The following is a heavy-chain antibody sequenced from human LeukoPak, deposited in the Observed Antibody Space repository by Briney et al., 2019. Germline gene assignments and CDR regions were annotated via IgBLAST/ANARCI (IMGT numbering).Heavy chain of an antibody. J-gene: IGHJ4*02. D-gene: IGHD2-21*01. CDR1: GFSFSSYW. V-gene: IGHV3-7*05. CDR3: ARHIPIIYYFDN. CDR2: IKYDGSEI. Sequence: QPGGSLRLSCAASGFSFSSYWMSRVRQAPGKGLEWVANIKYDGSEIYSVDSVKGRFTTSRDNAKNSLYLQMNSLRAEDTAIYYCARHIPIIYYFDNWGQGTLVTVSS.